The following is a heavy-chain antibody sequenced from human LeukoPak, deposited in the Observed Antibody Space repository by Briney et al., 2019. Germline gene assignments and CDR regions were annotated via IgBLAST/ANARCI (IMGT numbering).Heavy chain of an antibody. CDR2: IYYSGST. Sequence: PSETLSLTCTVSGGSISSYYWSWIRQPPGKGLEWIGYIYYSGSTNYNPSLKSRVTISVDTSKNQSSLKLSSVTAADTAVYYCARAHPGYSYGYFILWGQGTLVTVSS. CDR3: ARAHPGYSYGYFIL. CDR1: GGSISSYY. J-gene: IGHJ4*02. V-gene: IGHV4-59*01. D-gene: IGHD5-18*01.